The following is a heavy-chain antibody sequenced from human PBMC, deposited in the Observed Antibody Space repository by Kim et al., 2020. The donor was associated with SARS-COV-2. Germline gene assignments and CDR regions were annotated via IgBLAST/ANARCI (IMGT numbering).Heavy chain of an antibody. D-gene: IGHD3-22*01. J-gene: IGHJ4*02. CDR2: IYYSGST. CDR3: ARAYYYDSSGYYFDY. CDR1: GGSISSYY. Sequence: SETLSLTCTVSGGSISSYYWSWIRQPPGKGLEWIGYIYYSGSTNYNPSLKSRVTISVDTSKNQFSLKLSSVTAADTAVYYCARAYYYDSSGYYFDYWGQGTLVTVSS. V-gene: IGHV4-59*01.